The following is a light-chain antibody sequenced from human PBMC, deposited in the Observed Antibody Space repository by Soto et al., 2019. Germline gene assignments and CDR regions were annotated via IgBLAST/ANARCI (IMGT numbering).Light chain of an antibody. CDR3: QHNANWPLT. CDR2: DTS. J-gene: IGKJ4*01. CDR1: QGIGST. V-gene: IGKV3-15*01. Sequence: EIVMTQSPATLSVSPGEGATLSCRASQGIGSTLAWYQQKPGQTPRLLIYDTSIRATGVPARFRGSASGTEFTLTSTRLQSEDFEVYYWQHNANWPLTFGGGTRVESK.